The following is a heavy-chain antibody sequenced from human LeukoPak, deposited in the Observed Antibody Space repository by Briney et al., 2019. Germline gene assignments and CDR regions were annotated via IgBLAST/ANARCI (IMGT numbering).Heavy chain of an antibody. CDR1: GASISSYY. CDR2: VHYSGIT. J-gene: IGHJ4*02. V-gene: IGHV4-59*03. CDR3: ASQLGGTTFH. D-gene: IGHD1-1*01. Sequence: SQTLSLTCPVSGASISSYYWSWVRQHPGQGLEWIGYVHYSGITDYNPSLQSRVTLSVDTSKSQFSLKLSSVTAADTAVYYCASQLGGTTFHWGQGTLVTVSS.